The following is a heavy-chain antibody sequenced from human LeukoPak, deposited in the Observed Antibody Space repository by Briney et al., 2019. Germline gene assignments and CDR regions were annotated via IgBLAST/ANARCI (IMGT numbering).Heavy chain of an antibody. J-gene: IGHJ4*02. V-gene: IGHV4-30-4*08. D-gene: IGHD3-10*01. CDR3: ARLLLWFGELSEADY. CDR2: IYYSGST. CDR1: GGSISSGDYY. Sequence: PSETLSLTCTVSGGSISSGDYYWSWIRQPPGKGLEWIGDIYYSGSTYYNPSLKSRVTISVDTSKNQFSLKLSSVTAADTAVYYCARLLLWFGELSEADYWGQGTLVTVSS.